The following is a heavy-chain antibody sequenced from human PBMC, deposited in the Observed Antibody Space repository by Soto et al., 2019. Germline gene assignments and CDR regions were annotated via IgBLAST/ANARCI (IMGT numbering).Heavy chain of an antibody. V-gene: IGHV3-21*01. CDR2: ISSSSSYI. Sequence: ESGGGLVKPGGSLRLSCAASRFTFSSYTMNWVRQAPGKGLEWVSSISSSSSYIYYADSVKGRFTISRDNAKNSLYLQMNSLRAEDTAVYYCARAGSSTTFDIWGQGTMVTVSS. CDR3: ARAGSSTTFDI. CDR1: RFTFSSYT. J-gene: IGHJ3*02. D-gene: IGHD6-6*01.